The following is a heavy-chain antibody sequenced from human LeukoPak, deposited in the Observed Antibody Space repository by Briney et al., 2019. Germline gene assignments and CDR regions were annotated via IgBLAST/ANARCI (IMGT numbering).Heavy chain of an antibody. D-gene: IGHD5-18*01. V-gene: IGHV3-20*04. CDR1: GFTFDDYA. Sequence: PGGSLRLSCAASGFTFDDYAMSWVRQAPGKGLEWVSGINWNGDITGYADSVKGRFTISRDNAKNSLFLQMNSLRAEDTAVYYCARGGYSYEGDAFDIWGQGTMVTVSS. CDR3: ARGGYSYEGDAFDI. J-gene: IGHJ3*02. CDR2: INWNGDIT.